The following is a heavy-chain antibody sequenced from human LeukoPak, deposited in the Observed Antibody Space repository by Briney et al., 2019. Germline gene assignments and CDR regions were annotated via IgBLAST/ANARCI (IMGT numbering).Heavy chain of an antibody. J-gene: IGHJ4*02. D-gene: IGHD1-14*01. CDR2: IKSKTDGGTT. CDR1: GFTFSNAW. CDR3: TTEEATEGQFDY. Sequence: GGFLRLSCAASGFTFSNAWMSWVRQAPGKGLEWVGRIKSKTDGGTTDYAAPVKGRFTISRDDSKNTLYLQMNSLKTEDTAVYYCTTEEATEGQFDYWGQGTLVTVSS. V-gene: IGHV3-15*01.